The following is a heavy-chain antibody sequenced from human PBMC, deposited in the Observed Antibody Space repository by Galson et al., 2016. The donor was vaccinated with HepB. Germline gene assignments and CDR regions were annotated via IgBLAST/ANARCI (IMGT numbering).Heavy chain of an antibody. CDR2: IIPISRTV. CDR3: ARVGAYVWGTYRSPRAFDI. V-gene: IGHV1-69*13. D-gene: IGHD3-16*02. Sequence: SVKVSCKASGCTFSSYTISWVRQAPGQGLEWMGGIIPISRTVKYAQTFQGRVTITADESTNTAYMELSSLRSEDTALYYCARVGAYVWGTYRSPRAFDIGGQGTMVTVS. J-gene: IGHJ3*02. CDR1: GCTFSSYT.